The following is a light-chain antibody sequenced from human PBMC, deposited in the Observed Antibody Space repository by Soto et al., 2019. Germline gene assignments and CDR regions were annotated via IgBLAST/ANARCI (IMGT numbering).Light chain of an antibody. CDR3: SSYAGSNNLGV. Sequence: LTQPPSASGSPGQSVTISCTGTSSDVGAYNYVSWYQRHPGKAPKLMIYEASKRPSGVPDRFSGSKSGNTASLTVSGLQAEDEADYYCSSYAGSNNLGVFGTGTKVTVL. J-gene: IGLJ1*01. V-gene: IGLV2-8*01. CDR1: SSDVGAYNY. CDR2: EAS.